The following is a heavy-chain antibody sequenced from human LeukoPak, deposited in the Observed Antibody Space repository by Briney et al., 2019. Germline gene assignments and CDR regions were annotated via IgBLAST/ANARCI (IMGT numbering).Heavy chain of an antibody. CDR3: ARDGYCSSTSCYTGYGY. CDR1: GYTFTSYG. J-gene: IGHJ4*02. V-gene: IGHV1-18*01. Sequence: ASVKVSCKASGYTFTSYGISWVRQAPGQGLEWMGWISAYNGNTNYAQKLQGRVTMTTDTSTSTAYMELRSLRSDDTAVYYCARDGYCSSTSCYTGYGYWGQGTLVTVSS. D-gene: IGHD2-2*02. CDR2: ISAYNGNT.